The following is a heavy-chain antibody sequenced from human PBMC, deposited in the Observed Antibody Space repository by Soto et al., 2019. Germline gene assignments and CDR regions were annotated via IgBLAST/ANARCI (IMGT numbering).Heavy chain of an antibody. CDR3: ASDEMATGRLDP. CDR1: GFTFSSYA. Sequence: GGSLRLSCAASGFTFSSYAMHWVRQAPGKGLEWVAVISYDGSNKYYADSVKGRFTISRDNSKNTLYLQMNSLRAEDTAVYYCASDEMATGRLDPWGQGTLVTVSS. V-gene: IGHV3-30-3*01. D-gene: IGHD5-12*01. J-gene: IGHJ5*02. CDR2: ISYDGSNK.